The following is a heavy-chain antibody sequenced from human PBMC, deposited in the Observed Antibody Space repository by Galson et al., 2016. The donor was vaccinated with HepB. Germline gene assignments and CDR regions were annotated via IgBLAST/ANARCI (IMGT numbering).Heavy chain of an antibody. V-gene: IGHV6-1*01. J-gene: IGHJ4*02. CDR1: GDSVSSYTAA. CDR2: TCYRSSWDN. CDR3: ASSRVSSGWFLFDF. Sequence: CAISGDSVSSYTAAWCWIRQSPSRGLEWLGRTCYRSSWDNEYAVYVKGRRSIDADTSKNQFSLQLNSVTPEDTAVYYCASSRVSSGWFLFDFWGQGSLVTVSS. D-gene: IGHD6-19*01.